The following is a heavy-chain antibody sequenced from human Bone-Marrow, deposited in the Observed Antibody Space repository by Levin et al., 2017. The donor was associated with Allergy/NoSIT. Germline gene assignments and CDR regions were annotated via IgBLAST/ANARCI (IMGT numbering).Heavy chain of an antibody. CDR3: AKEMFVASGNVGGFDY. Sequence: GGSLRLSCAASGFTFSNYAMSWVRQAPGKGLEWVSGISGGGDTTYYADSVKGRFTISRDNFKNRLYLEMKSLRVEDMAIYYCAKEMFVASGNVGGFDYWGQGSLVTVSS. J-gene: IGHJ4*02. V-gene: IGHV3-23*01. D-gene: IGHD3-10*02. CDR2: ISGGGDTT. CDR1: GFTFSNYA.